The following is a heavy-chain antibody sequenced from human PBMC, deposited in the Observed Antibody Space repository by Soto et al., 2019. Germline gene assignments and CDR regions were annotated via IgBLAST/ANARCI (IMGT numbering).Heavy chain of an antibody. V-gene: IGHV3-48*02. Sequence: GSLRLSCAASGFTFSSYSMNWVRQAPGKGLEWVSYISSSSSTIYYADSVKGRFTISRDNAKNSLYLQMNSLRDKDTAVYYCARDDDSSGYYWWGQGTLVTVSS. CDR1: GFTFSSYS. CDR3: ARDDDSSGYYW. CDR2: ISSSSSTI. D-gene: IGHD3-22*01. J-gene: IGHJ4*02.